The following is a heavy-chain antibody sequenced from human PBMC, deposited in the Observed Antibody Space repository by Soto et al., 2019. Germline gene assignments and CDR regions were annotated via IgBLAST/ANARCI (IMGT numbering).Heavy chain of an antibody. CDR1: GGSISSSY. D-gene: IGHD3-10*01. V-gene: IGHV4-59*04. J-gene: IGHJ4*02. CDR3: AKEGKAVWFGEPHYYFDY. CDR2: IYDSGST. Sequence: SETMSLTCTVSGGSISSSYWSWIRQHPGKGLEWIGYIYDSGSTYYNSSLKSRVTMSVDTSKNQFSLKLSSVTAADTAVYYCAKEGKAVWFGEPHYYFDYWGQGTLVTVSS.